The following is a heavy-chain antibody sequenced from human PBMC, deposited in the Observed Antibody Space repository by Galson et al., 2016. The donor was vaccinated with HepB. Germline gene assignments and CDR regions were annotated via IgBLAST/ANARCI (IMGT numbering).Heavy chain of an antibody. CDR3: ARDRQYSSSWPRRTYYYGMDV. Sequence: SLRLSCAASGFIVSSYHINWVRQAPVKGLEWVSLINSGGSTYYADSVKGRFTSSRDNSKNTVYLQMNSLRVEDTAVYYCARDRQYSSSWPRRTYYYGMDVWGQGTTVTVSS. J-gene: IGHJ6*02. V-gene: IGHV3-66*01. D-gene: IGHD6-13*01. CDR1: GFIVSSYH. CDR2: INSGGST.